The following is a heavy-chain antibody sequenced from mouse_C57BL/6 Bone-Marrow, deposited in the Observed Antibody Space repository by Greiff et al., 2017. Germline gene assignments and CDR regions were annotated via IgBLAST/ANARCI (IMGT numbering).Heavy chain of an antibody. CDR1: GFNIKDDY. CDR3: AREGTTVVAGDFDY. V-gene: IGHV14-4*01. J-gene: IGHJ2*01. D-gene: IGHD1-1*01. CDR2: IDPENGDT. Sequence: EVQLQQSGAELVRPGASVKLSCTASGFNIKDDYMHWVKQRPEQGLEWIGWIDPENGDTEYASKFQGKATITADTSSNTAYLQLSSLTSEDTAVYYCAREGTTVVAGDFDYWGQGTTLTVSS.